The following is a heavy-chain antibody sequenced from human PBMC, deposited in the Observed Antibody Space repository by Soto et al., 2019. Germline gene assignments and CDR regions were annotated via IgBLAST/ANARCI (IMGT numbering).Heavy chain of an antibody. CDR1: GGSINSATYY. CDR2: IYYSGST. CDR3: ARHGVAALQFDY. D-gene: IGHD2-15*01. Sequence: SETLSLTCTVSGGSINSATYYWGWIRQPPGKGLEWIGSIYYSGSTYYNPSLTSRVAISVDASKNQFTLNLNSVTAADTAVYYCARHGVAALQFDYWGQGTLVTVSS. J-gene: IGHJ4*02. V-gene: IGHV4-39*01.